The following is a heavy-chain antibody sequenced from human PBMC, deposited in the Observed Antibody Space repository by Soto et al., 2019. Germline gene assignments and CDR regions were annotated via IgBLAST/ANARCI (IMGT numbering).Heavy chain of an antibody. D-gene: IGHD6-19*01. CDR3: AKDRSENFWVYYYAMDV. J-gene: IGHJ6*02. CDR2: ISGSSSGT. Sequence: GGSLRLSCEASGFNFGAYAMNWVRQAPGKGLEWVSGISGSSSGTYYTDSVKGRFTISRDNSKNTVYLQMNSLRGEDTAVYYCAKDRSENFWVYYYAMDVWGQGTAVTVSS. V-gene: IGHV3-23*01. CDR1: GFNFGAYA.